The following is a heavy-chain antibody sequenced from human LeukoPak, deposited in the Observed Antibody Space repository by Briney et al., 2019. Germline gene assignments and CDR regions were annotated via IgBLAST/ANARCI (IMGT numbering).Heavy chain of an antibody. CDR3: VRDLTSGARFDF. D-gene: IGHD3-9*01. CDR2: ISSDGNTQ. J-gene: IGHJ4*01. Sequence: GGSLRLSCVASGFTFTDYAFNWVRQTPGKGMEWVATISSDGNTQSYADPLKGRFTISRDNFRDTVFLELTTLRPEDTGLYYCVRDLTSGARFDFWGPGTLVTVSS. CDR1: GFTFTDYA. V-gene: IGHV3-30*04.